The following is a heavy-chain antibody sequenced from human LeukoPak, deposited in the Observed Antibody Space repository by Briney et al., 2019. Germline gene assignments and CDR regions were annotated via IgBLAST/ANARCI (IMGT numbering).Heavy chain of an antibody. D-gene: IGHD3-22*01. Sequence: GGSLRLSCVASGFTFSTYGMSWVRQAPGKGLEWVSGISGSGGSTYYADSVKGRFTISRDNSKNTLYLQMNSQRAEDTAVYYCASSGYQQSYFDYWGQGTLVTVSS. CDR2: ISGSGGST. J-gene: IGHJ4*02. CDR1: GFTFSTYG. CDR3: ASSGYQQSYFDY. V-gene: IGHV3-23*01.